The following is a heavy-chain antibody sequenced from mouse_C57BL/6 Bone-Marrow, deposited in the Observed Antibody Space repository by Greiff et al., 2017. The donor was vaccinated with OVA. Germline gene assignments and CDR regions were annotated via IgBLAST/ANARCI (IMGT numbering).Heavy chain of an antibody. CDR2: IYPGGGYT. Sequence: VQLQQSGAELVRPGTSVKMSCKASGYTFTNYWIGWAKQRPGHGLEWIGDIYPGGGYTNYNEKFKGKATLTADKSTSTAYMQFSSLTSEDSAIYYCARRGLRRGGSDYYAMDYWGQGTSVTVSS. V-gene: IGHV1-63*01. J-gene: IGHJ4*01. D-gene: IGHD2-4*01. CDR1: GYTFTNYW. CDR3: ARRGLRRGGSDYYAMDY.